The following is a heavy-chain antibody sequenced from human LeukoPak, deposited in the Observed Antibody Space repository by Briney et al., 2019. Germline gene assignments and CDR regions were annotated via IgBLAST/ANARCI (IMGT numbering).Heavy chain of an antibody. V-gene: IGHV4-59*08. CDR3: ATRASTGRAFDI. CDR1: GGSISSYY. D-gene: IGHD1-14*01. Sequence: PSETLSLTCTVSGGSISSYYWSWIRQPPGKGLEWIGHIHYSGTTNYNPSLKSRVTISVDTSKNQFSLKLGSVTAADTAAYYCATRASTGRAFDIWGQGTMVTVSS. CDR2: IHYSGTT. J-gene: IGHJ3*02.